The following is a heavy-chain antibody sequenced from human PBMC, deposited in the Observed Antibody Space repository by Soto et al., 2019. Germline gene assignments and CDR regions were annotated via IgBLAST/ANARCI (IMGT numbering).Heavy chain of an antibody. D-gene: IGHD6-6*01. CDR3: AATLAARSVTYY. Sequence: PGGSLRLSCAASGFTFSSYIMNWVRQAPGKGLEWVSSISSSSSYIYYADSVKGRFTISRDNAKNSLYLQMNSLRAEDTAVYYCAATLAARSVTYYWGHGTLVTVSS. J-gene: IGHJ4*01. V-gene: IGHV3-21*01. CDR2: ISSSSSYI. CDR1: GFTFSSYI.